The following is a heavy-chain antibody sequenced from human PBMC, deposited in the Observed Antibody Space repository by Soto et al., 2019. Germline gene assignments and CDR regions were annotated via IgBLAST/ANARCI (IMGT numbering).Heavy chain of an antibody. CDR1: GFTFSRYG. V-gene: IGHV3-33*01. J-gene: IGHJ6*02. CDR3: ARGGNYRRYYSYYGKNV. CDR2: IWYDGCNK. D-gene: IGHD3-3*01. Sequence: PGGSLTCSCAASGFTFSRYGMHWVRQAPGKGLEWVAVIWYDGCNKYCAYSVKGRFTISRDNSKNTLYLQMDSLRAADTAVSYFARGGNYRRYYSYYGKNVWGQGTRVTDSS.